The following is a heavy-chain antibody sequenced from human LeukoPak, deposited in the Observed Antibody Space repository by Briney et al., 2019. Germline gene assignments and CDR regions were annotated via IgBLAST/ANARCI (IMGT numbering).Heavy chain of an antibody. V-gene: IGHV3-9*01. Sequence: GGSVRLSCAASGFTFDQYPMHWVRHAPGKGLEWVSGISWHGGSLVYADSVKGRLTISRDNAKNSLYLQMNSLRPEDTALYFCAKGTGRYWTFFDSWGQGTHVIASS. J-gene: IGHJ4*02. CDR1: GFTFDQYP. D-gene: IGHD1-26*01. CDR2: ISWHGGSL. CDR3: AKGTGRYWTFFDS.